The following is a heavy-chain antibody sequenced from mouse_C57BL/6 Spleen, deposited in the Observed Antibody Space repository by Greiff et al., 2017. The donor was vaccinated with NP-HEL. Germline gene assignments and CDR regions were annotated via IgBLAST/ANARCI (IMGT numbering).Heavy chain of an antibody. CDR3: ASYYDNYDAMDY. V-gene: IGHV3-6*01. Sequence: EVKLQESGPGLVKPSQSLSLTCSVTGYSITSGYYWNWLRQFPGNKLEWMGYISYDGSNNYNPSLKNRISITRDTSKNQFFLKLNSVTTEDTATYYCASYYDNYDAMDYWGQGTSVTVSS. J-gene: IGHJ4*01. CDR2: ISYDGSN. D-gene: IGHD2-1*01. CDR1: GYSITSGYY.